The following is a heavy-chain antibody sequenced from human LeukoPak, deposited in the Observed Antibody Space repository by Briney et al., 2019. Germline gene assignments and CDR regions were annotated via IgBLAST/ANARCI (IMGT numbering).Heavy chain of an antibody. CDR2: IYYSGRT. V-gene: IGHV4-59*08. J-gene: IGHJ3*02. D-gene: IGHD4-17*01. CDR1: GGSISSYY. CDR3: ARHYADYTDPYTFDI. Sequence: PSETLSLTCTVSGGSISSYYWSWIRQPPGKGLEWIGYIYYSGRTNYNPSLKSRVSISVDTSKNQFSLRLSSVTAADTAMYYCARHYADYTDPYTFDIWGQGTMVTVSS.